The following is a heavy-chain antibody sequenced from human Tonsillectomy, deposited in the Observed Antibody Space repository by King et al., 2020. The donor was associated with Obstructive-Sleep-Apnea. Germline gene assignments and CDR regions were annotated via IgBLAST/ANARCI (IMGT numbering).Heavy chain of an antibody. V-gene: IGHV3-30-3*01. Sequence: VQLVEYGGGVVQPGGSLRLSCAASGFTFSNYAMHWVRQAPGKGLEWVAVISYDGSNKDYADSVQGRFTISRDNSKNTVDLQMNSLRPEDTAEYYCAMSLVANIDYWGQGTLVTVSS. CDR2: ISYDGSNK. CDR1: GFTFSNYA. CDR3: AMSLVANIDY. D-gene: IGHD2-15*01. J-gene: IGHJ4*02.